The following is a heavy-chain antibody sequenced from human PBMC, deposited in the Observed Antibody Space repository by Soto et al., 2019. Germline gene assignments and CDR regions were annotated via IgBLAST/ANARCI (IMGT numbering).Heavy chain of an antibody. Sequence: QVQLVQSGAEVKKPGASVKVSCKASGYTFTSYGISWVRQAPGQGLEWMGWISAYNGNTNYAQKLQGRVTMTTDTSTTTPYMELRSLRSDDTAVYYCARDQHIVVVPAISPGGYWGQGTLVTVSS. J-gene: IGHJ4*02. V-gene: IGHV1-18*01. D-gene: IGHD2-21*02. CDR1: GYTFTSYG. CDR2: ISAYNGNT. CDR3: ARDQHIVVVPAISPGGY.